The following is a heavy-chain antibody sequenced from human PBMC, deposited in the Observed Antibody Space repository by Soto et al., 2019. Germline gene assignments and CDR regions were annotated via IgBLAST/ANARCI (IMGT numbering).Heavy chain of an antibody. J-gene: IGHJ4*02. D-gene: IGHD3-22*01. CDR1: GFTFSSYA. CDR2: ISGSGGST. CDR3: AKDKEYSSVWYYLDY. V-gene: IGHV3-23*01. Sequence: GGSLRLSCAASGFTFSSYAMSWVRQAPGKGLEWVSAISGSGGSTYYADSVKGRFTISRDNSKNTLYLQMNSLRAEDTAVYYCAKDKEYSSVWYYLDYWGQGTLVTVSS.